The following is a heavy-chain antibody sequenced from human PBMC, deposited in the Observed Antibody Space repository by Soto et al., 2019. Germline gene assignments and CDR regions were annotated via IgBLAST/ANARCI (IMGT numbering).Heavy chain of an antibody. CDR3: ARSLRFLEWFDFDY. D-gene: IGHD3-3*01. Sequence: SETLSLTCTVSGGSISSYYWSWIRQPPGKGLEWIGYIYYSGSTNYNPSLKSRVTISVDTSKNQFSLKLSSVTAADTAVYYCARSLRFLEWFDFDYWGQGILVTVSS. J-gene: IGHJ4*02. CDR2: IYYSGST. V-gene: IGHV4-59*01. CDR1: GGSISSYY.